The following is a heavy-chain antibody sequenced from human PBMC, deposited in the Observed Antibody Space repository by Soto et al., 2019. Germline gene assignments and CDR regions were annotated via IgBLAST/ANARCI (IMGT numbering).Heavy chain of an antibody. D-gene: IGHD6-13*01. Sequence: GGSLRLSCAASGFTFSSYGMHWVRQAPGKGLEWVAVISYDGSNKYYADSVKGRFTISRDNSKNTLYLQMNSLRAEDTAVYYCAKAVPTIAAVYYYGMDVWGQGTTVTVSS. CDR2: ISYDGSNK. V-gene: IGHV3-30*18. J-gene: IGHJ6*02. CDR3: AKAVPTIAAVYYYGMDV. CDR1: GFTFSSYG.